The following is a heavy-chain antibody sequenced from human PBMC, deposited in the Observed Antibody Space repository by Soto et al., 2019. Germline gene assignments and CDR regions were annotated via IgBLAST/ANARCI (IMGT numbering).Heavy chain of an antibody. D-gene: IGHD3-3*01. Sequence: EVQLLESGGVLVQPGGSLRLSCAASGFTFTTYGMRWVRQAPGKGLEWVSTFSFSGSSNYYADSVQGRFTFSRDNSKNTLYRQMNSLRAEDTAVYYCAKPCEGCTSGFDYWGQGTLVTVSS. CDR2: FSFSGSSN. CDR3: AKPCEGCTSGFDY. V-gene: IGHV3-23*01. CDR1: GFTFTTYG. J-gene: IGHJ4*02.